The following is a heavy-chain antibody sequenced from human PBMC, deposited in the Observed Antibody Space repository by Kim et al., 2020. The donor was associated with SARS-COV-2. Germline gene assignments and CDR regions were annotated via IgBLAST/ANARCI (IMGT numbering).Heavy chain of an antibody. D-gene: IGHD3-3*01. Sequence: ASVEVSCKASGYTFTNYGLTWVRQAPGQGLEYVGWISGYNGNTNYAQKVQGRVTLARDTSTTTAYMILDSLTVDDTAVYYCARDGRHNSKGLGMDVWGQGTTVIVSS. V-gene: IGHV1-18*01. J-gene: IGHJ6*02. CDR1: GYTFTNYG. CDR3: ARDGRHNSKGLGMDV. CDR2: ISGYNGNT.